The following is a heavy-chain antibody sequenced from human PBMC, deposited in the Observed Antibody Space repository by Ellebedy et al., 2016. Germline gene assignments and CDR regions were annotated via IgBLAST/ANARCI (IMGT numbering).Heavy chain of an antibody. CDR1: GYSITSGYY. D-gene: IGHD1-26*01. J-gene: IGHJ4*02. V-gene: IGHV4-38-2*02. Sequence: GSLRLXXTVSGYSITSGYYWDWIRQPPGKGLEWIGSIYHSGSTYYNPSLKSRVTISVDTSKNQFSLKLSSVTAADTAVYYCARGGSGSYPIDYWGQGTLVTVSS. CDR3: ARGGSGSYPIDY. CDR2: IYHSGST.